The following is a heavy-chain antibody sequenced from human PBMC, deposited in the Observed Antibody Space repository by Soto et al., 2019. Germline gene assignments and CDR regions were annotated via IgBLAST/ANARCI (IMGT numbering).Heavy chain of an antibody. D-gene: IGHD3-3*01. V-gene: IGHV4-30-2*01. CDR3: ASGPPFGR. Sequence: PSETLSLTCAVSGGSISSGGYSWSWIRQPPGKGLEWIGYIYHSGSTYYNPSLKSRVTISVDRSKNQFSLKLSSVTAADTAVYYCASGPPFGRWGQGTLVPVSS. J-gene: IGHJ4*02. CDR2: IYHSGST. CDR1: GGSISSGGYS.